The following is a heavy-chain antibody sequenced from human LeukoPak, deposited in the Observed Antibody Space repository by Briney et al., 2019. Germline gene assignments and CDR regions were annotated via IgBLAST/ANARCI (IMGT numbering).Heavy chain of an antibody. CDR2: TYYRSKWYN. V-gene: IGHV6-1*01. CDR1: GDSVSSNSAA. J-gene: IGHJ3*02. CDR3: ARGLEYQRVGAFDI. Sequence: SQTLSLTCAISGDSVSSNSAAWNWIRQSPSRGLEWLGRTYYRSKWYNDYAVSVKSRITISPDTSKNQFSLQLNSVTPEDTAVYYCARGLEYQRVGAFDIWGQGTMVTVSS. D-gene: IGHD2-2*01.